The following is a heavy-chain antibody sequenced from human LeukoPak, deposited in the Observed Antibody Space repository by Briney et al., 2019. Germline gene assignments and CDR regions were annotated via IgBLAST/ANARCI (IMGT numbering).Heavy chain of an antibody. CDR2: IWYDGSNK. CDR3: ASKIAAAGLNWFDP. Sequence: GGSLRLSCAASGFTFSSYGMHWVRQAPGKGLEWVAVIWYDGSNKYYADSVKGRFTISRDNSKNTLYLQMNSLRAEDTAVYYCASKIAAAGLNWFDPWGQGTLVTVSS. CDR1: GFTFSSYG. D-gene: IGHD6-13*01. J-gene: IGHJ5*02. V-gene: IGHV3-33*01.